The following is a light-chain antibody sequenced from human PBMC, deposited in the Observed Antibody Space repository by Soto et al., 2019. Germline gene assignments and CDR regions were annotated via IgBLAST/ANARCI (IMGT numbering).Light chain of an antibody. J-gene: IGKJ4*01. CDR2: DAS. Sequence: EIVVTQSPATLSVSPGERATLSCRASQSVSSNLAWYQQTPGQAPRLLIYDASTRATGIPARFSGSGSGTEFTLTISRLQSEDFAVYYCQQYNNWPLTFGGGTKVEIK. V-gene: IGKV3-15*01. CDR3: QQYNNWPLT. CDR1: QSVSSN.